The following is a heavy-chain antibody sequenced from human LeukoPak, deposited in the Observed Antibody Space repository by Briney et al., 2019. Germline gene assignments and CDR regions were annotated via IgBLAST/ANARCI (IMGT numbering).Heavy chain of an antibody. J-gene: IGHJ5*02. CDR2: IYYSGST. V-gene: IGHV4-39*01. CDR3: ARRDLGSGSYYPPLFDP. D-gene: IGHD3-10*01. Sequence: SETLSLTCTVSGGSISSSSYYWGWIRQPPGKGLEWIGSIYYSGSTYYNPSLKSRVTISVDTSKNQFSLKLSSVTAADTAVYYCARRDLGSGSYYPPLFDPWGQGTLVTVSS. CDR1: GGSISSSSYY.